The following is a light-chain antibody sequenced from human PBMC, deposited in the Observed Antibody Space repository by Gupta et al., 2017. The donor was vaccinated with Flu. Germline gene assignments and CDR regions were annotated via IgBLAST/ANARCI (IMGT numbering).Light chain of an antibody. Sequence: SSVSASVGDRGTITCRASQGISSWLDWYQQKPGKAPKLLIYAASSWQSGVPSRFSGSGSGTDFTLTSSSRQHEDFATYYCQQANSFPPLTFGGGTKVEIK. CDR2: AAS. V-gene: IGKV1D-12*01. CDR3: QQANSFPPLT. J-gene: IGKJ4*01. CDR1: QGISSW.